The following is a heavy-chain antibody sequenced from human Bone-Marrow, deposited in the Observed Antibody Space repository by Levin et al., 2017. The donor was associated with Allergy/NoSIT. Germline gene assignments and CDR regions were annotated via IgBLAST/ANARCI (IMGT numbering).Heavy chain of an antibody. Sequence: PQASVKVSCKTSGYTFTQSYIQWVRQAPGQTFEWLGVINPTGGTTDSPQRFQDRVTITRDTSTSTVYMELRSLRSEDTAIYFCARVATPVLTPGARRGAFDVWGQGTLVTVSS. CDR3: ARVATPVLTPGARRGAFDV. CDR2: INPTGGTT. D-gene: IGHD4-23*01. J-gene: IGHJ3*01. V-gene: IGHV1-46*01. CDR1: GYTFTQSY.